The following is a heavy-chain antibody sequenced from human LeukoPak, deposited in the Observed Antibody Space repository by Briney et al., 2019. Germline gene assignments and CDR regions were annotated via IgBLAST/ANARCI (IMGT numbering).Heavy chain of an antibody. J-gene: IGHJ6*02. CDR2: LSAYNGNT. V-gene: IGHV1-18*01. Sequence: ASVKVSCKASGYTFTSYGISWVRQAPGQGLEWMGWLSAYNGNTNYAQKLQGRVTMTTDTSTSTAYMELRSLRSDDTAVYYCARETMVLDYYYYYGMDVWGQGTTVTVSS. CDR1: GYTFTSYG. CDR3: ARETMVLDYYYYYGMDV. D-gene: IGHD3-10*01.